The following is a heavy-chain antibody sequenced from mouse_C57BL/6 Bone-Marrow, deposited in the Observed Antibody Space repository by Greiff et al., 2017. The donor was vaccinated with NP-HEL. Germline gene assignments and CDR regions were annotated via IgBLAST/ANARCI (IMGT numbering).Heavy chain of an antibody. CDR3: AKNFLGYYGSSPWYFDV. Sequence: QVQLQESGPGLVQPSQSLSITCTVSGFSLTSYGVHWVRQSPGKGLEWLGVIWRGGSTDYNAAFMSRLSITKDNSKSQVFFKMNSLQADDTAIYYCAKNFLGYYGSSPWYFDVWGTGTTVTVSS. V-gene: IGHV2-5*01. CDR2: IWRGGST. J-gene: IGHJ1*03. CDR1: GFSLTSYG. D-gene: IGHD1-1*01.